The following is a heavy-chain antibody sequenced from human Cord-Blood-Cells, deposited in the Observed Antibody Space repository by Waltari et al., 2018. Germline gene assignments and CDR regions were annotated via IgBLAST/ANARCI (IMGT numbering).Heavy chain of an antibody. CDR3: AFGGPMVRGALYAFDI. D-gene: IGHD3-10*01. CDR2: INPNSGGT. Sequence: QVQLVQSGAEVKKPGASVKVSCKASGYTFTGYSMHWVRPAPGQGLEWMGWINPNSGGTNYAQKFQGRVTMTRDTSISTAYMELSRLRSDDTAVYYCAFGGPMVRGALYAFDIWGQGTMVTVSS. CDR1: GYTFTGYS. V-gene: IGHV1-2*02. J-gene: IGHJ3*02.